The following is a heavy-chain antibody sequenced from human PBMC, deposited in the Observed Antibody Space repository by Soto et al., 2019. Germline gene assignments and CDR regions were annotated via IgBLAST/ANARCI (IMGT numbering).Heavy chain of an antibody. J-gene: IGHJ4*02. Sequence: GGSLRLSCAASGFTFSSYAMSWVRQAPGKGLEWVSAISGSGGSTYYADSVKGRFTISRDNSKNTLYLQMNSLRAEDTAVYYCAFILKRGGGHVKDYWGQGTLVTVSS. V-gene: IGHV3-23*01. CDR3: AFILKRGGGHVKDY. D-gene: IGHD6-25*01. CDR2: ISGSGGST. CDR1: GFTFSSYA.